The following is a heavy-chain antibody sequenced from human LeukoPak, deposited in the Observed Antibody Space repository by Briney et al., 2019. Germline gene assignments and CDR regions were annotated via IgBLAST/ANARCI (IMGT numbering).Heavy chain of an antibody. Sequence: PSETLSLTCTVSGGSISSSSYYWGWIRQPPGKGLEWIGYIYYSGSTNYNPSLKSRVTISVDTSKNQFSLKPSSVTAADTAVYYCARTIIAAAGTSWFDPWGQGTLVTVSS. CDR2: IYYSGST. J-gene: IGHJ5*02. D-gene: IGHD6-13*01. V-gene: IGHV4-61*05. CDR3: ARTIIAAAGTSWFDP. CDR1: GGSISSSSYY.